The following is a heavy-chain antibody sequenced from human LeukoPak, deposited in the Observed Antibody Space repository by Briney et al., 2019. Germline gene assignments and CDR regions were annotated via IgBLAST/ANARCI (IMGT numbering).Heavy chain of an antibody. CDR1: GFTFSSYS. CDR2: ISGSSGST. CDR3: AKVGLAGDNKRSPYFDY. D-gene: IGHD1-26*01. J-gene: IGHJ4*02. V-gene: IGHV3-23*01. Sequence: PGASLRLSCAVSGFTFSSYSMHWVRQAPGKGLEWLSCISGSSGSTYYADSVRGRFSISRDSAKNTIYLQLSSLRVEDTAIYYCAKVGLAGDNKRSPYFDYWGQGTLVTVSS.